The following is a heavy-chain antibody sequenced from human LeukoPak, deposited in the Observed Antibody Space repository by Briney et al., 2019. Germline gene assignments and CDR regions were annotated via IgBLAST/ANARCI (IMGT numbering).Heavy chain of an antibody. CDR3: AKALREYGRSTYSSFDI. CDR1: GFTFSFYA. Sequence: GGSLRLSCAAYGFTFSFYAMGCVRQAPGKGLQWVSTITGTTHYADSVRGRFTISRDNSKNILYLKMNSLITEDTAIYYCAKALREYGRSTYSSFDIWGQGTMVTVSS. J-gene: IGHJ3*02. D-gene: IGHD6-6*01. V-gene: IGHV3-23*01. CDR2: ITGTT.